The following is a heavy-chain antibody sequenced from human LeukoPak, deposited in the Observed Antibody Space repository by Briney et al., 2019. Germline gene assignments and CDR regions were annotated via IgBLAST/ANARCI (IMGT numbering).Heavy chain of an antibody. V-gene: IGHV3-48*04. D-gene: IGHD1-1*01. Sequence: GGSLRLSCAASGFTFNSYTMNWVRQAPGKGLEWVSYITSSGATIYYADSVKGPFTISRDNAKNSLYLQMNSPRAEDTAVYYCARVGTSSKYYYYMDVWGKGTTVTVSS. CDR3: ARVGTSSKYYYYMDV. CDR2: ITSSGATI. CDR1: GFTFNSYT. J-gene: IGHJ6*03.